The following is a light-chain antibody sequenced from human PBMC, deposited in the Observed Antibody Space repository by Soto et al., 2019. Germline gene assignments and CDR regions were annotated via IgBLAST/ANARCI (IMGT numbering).Light chain of an antibody. CDR3: QQHNNWPPWT. Sequence: EMVMTQSPATLSVSTGERATFSCRASQSVRSNLAWYQQKPGQAPRLLIYGASTRATGIPARFSGSGSGTEFTLTLSSLQSEDFAVYYCQQHNNWPPWTFGQGTKVEIK. V-gene: IGKV3-15*01. CDR2: GAS. CDR1: QSVRSN. J-gene: IGKJ1*01.